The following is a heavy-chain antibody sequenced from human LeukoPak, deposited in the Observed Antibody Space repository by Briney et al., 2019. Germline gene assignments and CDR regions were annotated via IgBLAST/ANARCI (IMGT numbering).Heavy chain of an antibody. CDR1: GFTVSSNY. CDR2: IYSGGST. V-gene: IGHV3-66*01. Sequence: PGGSLRLSCVASGFTVSSNYMSWVRQAPGKGLKWVSVIYSGGSTYYADSVRGRFTISRDNSKNTLYLQMNSLRAEDTAVYYCARDPYYDSSGFVLDVWGQGTTVTVSS. CDR3: ARDPYYDSSGFVLDV. D-gene: IGHD3-22*01. J-gene: IGHJ6*02.